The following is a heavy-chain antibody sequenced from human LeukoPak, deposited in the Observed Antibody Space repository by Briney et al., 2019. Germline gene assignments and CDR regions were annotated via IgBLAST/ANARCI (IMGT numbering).Heavy chain of an antibody. CDR1: GGSFSGYY. D-gene: IGHD3-22*01. CDR3: ARAYYYDSSGYWAPYNWFDP. CDR2: INHSGST. Sequence: SETLSLTCAVYGGSFSGYYWSWIRQPPGKGLEWIGEINHSGSTNYNPSLKSRVTISVDTSKNQFSLKLSSVTAADTAVYYCARAYYYDSSGYWAPYNWFDPWGQGTLVTVSS. J-gene: IGHJ5*02. V-gene: IGHV4-34*01.